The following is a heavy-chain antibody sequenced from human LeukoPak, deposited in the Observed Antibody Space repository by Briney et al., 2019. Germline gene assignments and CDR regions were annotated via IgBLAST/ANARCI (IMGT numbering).Heavy chain of an antibody. CDR2: ISYDGSNK. CDR3: ARALNGYDY. Sequence: GGSLRLSCAASGFTFSSYAMHWVRPAPGKGLEWVAVISYDGSNKYYAASVKGRFTISRDNAKNSLYLQMNSLRAEDTAVYYCARALNGYDYWGQGTLVTVSS. V-gene: IGHV3-30-3*01. J-gene: IGHJ4*02. D-gene: IGHD5-12*01. CDR1: GFTFSSYA.